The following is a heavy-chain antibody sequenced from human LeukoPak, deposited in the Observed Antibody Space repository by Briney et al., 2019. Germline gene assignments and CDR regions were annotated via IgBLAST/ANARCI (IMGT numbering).Heavy chain of an antibody. J-gene: IGHJ3*02. Sequence: GASVKVSCKASGGTFSSYAISWVRQAPGQGLEWMGGNIPIFGTANYAQKFQGRVTITTDESTSTAYMELSSLRSEDTAVYYCAREHHRDAFDIWGQGTMVTVSS. CDR1: GGTFSSYA. CDR2: NIPIFGTA. D-gene: IGHD1-14*01. CDR3: AREHHRDAFDI. V-gene: IGHV1-69*05.